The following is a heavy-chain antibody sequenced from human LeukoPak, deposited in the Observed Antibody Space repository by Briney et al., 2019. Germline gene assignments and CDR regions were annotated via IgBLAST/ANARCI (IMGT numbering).Heavy chain of an antibody. D-gene: IGHD5-18*01. CDR1: GGTFSSYA. V-gene: IGHV1-69*06. J-gene: IGHJ6*03. Sequence: SVKVSCKASGGTFSSYAISWVRQAPGQGLEWMGRIIPIFGTANYAQKFQGRVTITADKSTSTAYMELSSLRSEDTAVYYCARGELYSYGYHYYYMDGWGKGTTVTVSS. CDR2: IIPIFGTA. CDR3: ARGELYSYGYHYYYMDG.